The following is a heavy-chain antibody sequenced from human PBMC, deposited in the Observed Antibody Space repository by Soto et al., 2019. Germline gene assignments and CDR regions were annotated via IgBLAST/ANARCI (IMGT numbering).Heavy chain of an antibody. CDR2: INPNSGGT. Sequence: ASVKVSCKASGYTFTGYYMHWVRQAPGQGLEWMGWINPNSGGTNYAQKLQGRVTMTRDTSISTAYMELSRLRSDDTAVYYCARXLFGRGCTNGVCYSAGYWGQGTLVTVSS. V-gene: IGHV1-2*02. D-gene: IGHD2-8*01. CDR1: GYTFTGYY. J-gene: IGHJ4*02. CDR3: ARXLFGRGCTNGVCYSAGY.